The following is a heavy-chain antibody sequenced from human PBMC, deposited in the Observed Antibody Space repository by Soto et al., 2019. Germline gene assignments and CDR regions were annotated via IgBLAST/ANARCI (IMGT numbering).Heavy chain of an antibody. J-gene: IGHJ6*02. D-gene: IGHD2-15*01. CDR1: EYTFIGFH. CDR2: INPKSGDT. CDR3: AKGLWTVGHCTGGSCYDGMDV. Sequence: QVQLVQSGAEVKKPGASVKVSCEASEYTFIGFHLHWVRQAPGQGLEWMGWINPKSGDTKYATKFQGRVTLTRDTSISTGYMELSRLESNDTAVYYCAKGLWTVGHCTGGSCYDGMDVWGQGTTVTVSS. V-gene: IGHV1-2*02.